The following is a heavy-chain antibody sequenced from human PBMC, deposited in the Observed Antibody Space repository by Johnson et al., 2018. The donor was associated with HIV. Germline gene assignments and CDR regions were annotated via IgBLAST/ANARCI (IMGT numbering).Heavy chain of an antibody. CDR1: YW. CDR2: INSDGSST. CDR3: ARDAKVGYGYAFDI. J-gene: IGHJ3*02. Sequence: YWMHWVRQAPGKGLVWVSRINSDGSSTNYADSVKGRFTISRDNAKNTLYLQMNSLRAEDTAVFYCARDAKVGYGYAFDIWGHGTMVTVSS. D-gene: IGHD5-12*01. V-gene: IGHV3-74*01.